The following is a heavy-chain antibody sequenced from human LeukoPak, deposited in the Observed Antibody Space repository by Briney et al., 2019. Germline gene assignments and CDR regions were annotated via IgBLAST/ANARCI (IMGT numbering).Heavy chain of an antibody. Sequence: ASVKVSCKVSGYTLTELSMHWVRQAPGKGLEWMGGFDPEDGETIYVQKFQGRVTMTEDTSTDTAYMELSSLRSEDTAVYYCVIESCSGGSCYSAAFDIWGQGTMVTASS. D-gene: IGHD2-15*01. CDR2: FDPEDGET. CDR1: GYTLTELS. CDR3: VIESCSGGSCYSAAFDI. J-gene: IGHJ3*02. V-gene: IGHV1-24*01.